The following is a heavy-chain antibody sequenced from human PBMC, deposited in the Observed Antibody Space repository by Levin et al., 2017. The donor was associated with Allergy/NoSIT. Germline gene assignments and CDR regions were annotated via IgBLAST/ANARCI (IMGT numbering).Heavy chain of an antibody. V-gene: IGHV3-48*01. Sequence: GGSLRLSCAASGFTFSSYSMNWVRQAPGKGLEWVSFITSSSGVRYYADSVKGRFTISRDNAKNSLYLQMNSLRVEDTAVYYCARGDAYCGGDCYSRGWFDPWGQGTLVTVSS. D-gene: IGHD2-21*02. CDR1: GFTFSSYS. J-gene: IGHJ5*02. CDR2: ITSSSGVR. CDR3: ARGDAYCGGDCYSRGWFDP.